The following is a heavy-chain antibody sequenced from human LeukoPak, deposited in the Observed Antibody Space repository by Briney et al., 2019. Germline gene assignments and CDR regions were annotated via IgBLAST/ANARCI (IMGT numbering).Heavy chain of an antibody. CDR2: ISYSGST. CDR1: AGSISDYY. CDR3: ARDFFSSGYYSSLGY. V-gene: IGHV4-59*01. Sequence: SETLSLTCTVSAGSISDYYWNWIRQPPGKGLEWIGFISYSGSTNYNPSLKSRVIISVDTSMNQFSLKLSSVTAADTAVYYCARDFFSSGYYSSLGYWGQGTLVTVSS. D-gene: IGHD3-22*01. J-gene: IGHJ4*02.